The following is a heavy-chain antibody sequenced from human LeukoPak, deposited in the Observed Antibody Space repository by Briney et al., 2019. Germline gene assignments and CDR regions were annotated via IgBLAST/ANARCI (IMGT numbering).Heavy chain of an antibody. CDR2: ISSSSSYI. J-gene: IGHJ4*02. V-gene: IGHV3-21*01. Sequence: PGGSLRLSCAASGFTFSSYSMNWVRQAPGKGLEWVSSISSSSSYIYYADSVKGRFTISRDNAKNSLYLQMNSLRAEDTAVYYCARDGIVGAISAPSPDYWGQGTLVTVSS. CDR3: ARDGIVGAISAPSPDY. D-gene: IGHD1-26*01. CDR1: GFTFSSYS.